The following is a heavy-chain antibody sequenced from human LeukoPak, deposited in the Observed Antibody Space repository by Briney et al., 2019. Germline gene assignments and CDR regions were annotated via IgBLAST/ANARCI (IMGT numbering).Heavy chain of an antibody. CDR3: AGGSGWTSNY. V-gene: IGHV3-74*01. Sequence: GGSLRLSCVASGFTFNSYYMQWVRQDPRKGLVWVSRISGDGTNIDYADSVRGRFTVSRDNAKNSLYLQMNSLRVEDTAVYYCAGGSGWTSNYWGQGTLVTVSS. J-gene: IGHJ4*02. D-gene: IGHD3-3*01. CDR2: ISGDGTNI. CDR1: GFTFNSYY.